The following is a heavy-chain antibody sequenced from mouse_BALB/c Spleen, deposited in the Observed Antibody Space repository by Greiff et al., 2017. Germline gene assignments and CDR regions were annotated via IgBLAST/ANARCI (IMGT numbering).Heavy chain of an antibody. CDR3: ARDGDYEAWFAY. J-gene: IGHJ3*01. Sequence: DVKLVESGGGLVKPGGSLKLSCAASGFTFSDYYMYWVRQTPEKRLEWVATISDGGSYTYYPDSVKGRFTISRDNAKNNLYLQMSSLKSEDTAMYYCARDGDYEAWFAYWGQGTLVTVSA. CDR1: GFTFSDYY. D-gene: IGHD2-4*01. V-gene: IGHV5-4*02. CDR2: ISDGGSYT.